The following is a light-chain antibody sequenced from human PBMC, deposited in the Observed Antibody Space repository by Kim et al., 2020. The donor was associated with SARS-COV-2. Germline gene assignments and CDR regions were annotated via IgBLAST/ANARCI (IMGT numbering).Light chain of an antibody. CDR2: YDS. Sequence: APAKTARIPCGENNIGSKSVHWYQQKPGQAPVLVIFYDSDRPSGIPERFSGSNSGNTATLTISRVEAGDEADYYCQVWDSSSDHVVFGGGTQLTVL. CDR3: QVWDSSSDHVV. CDR1: NIGSKS. V-gene: IGLV3-21*04. J-gene: IGLJ2*01.